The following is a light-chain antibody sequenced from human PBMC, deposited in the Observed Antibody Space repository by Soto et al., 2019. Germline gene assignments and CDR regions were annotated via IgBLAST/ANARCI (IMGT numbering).Light chain of an antibody. Sequence: ENMLTQPPGTLSLSPGERATLSCRASQSVSSSYLAWYQQKPGQAPRLLIYGASSRATGIPDRFSGSGSGTDFTLTISRLEPEDFAVYYCQQYGSSLLTFGGGTKVDI. CDR3: QQYGSSLLT. J-gene: IGKJ4*01. CDR2: GAS. CDR1: QSVSSSY. V-gene: IGKV3-20*01.